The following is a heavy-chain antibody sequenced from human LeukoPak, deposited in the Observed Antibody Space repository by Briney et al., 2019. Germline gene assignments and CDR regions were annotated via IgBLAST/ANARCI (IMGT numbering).Heavy chain of an antibody. V-gene: IGHV1-2*02. CDR3: ARLSGYEGYYYYYYMDV. D-gene: IGHD5-12*01. Sequence: ASVKVSCTASGYTFTGYYMHWVRQAPGQGLEWMGWINPNSGGTNYAQKFQGRVTMTRDTSISTAYMELSRLRSDDTAVYYCARLSGYEGYYYYYYMDVWGKGTTVTISS. J-gene: IGHJ6*03. CDR2: INPNSGGT. CDR1: GYTFTGYY.